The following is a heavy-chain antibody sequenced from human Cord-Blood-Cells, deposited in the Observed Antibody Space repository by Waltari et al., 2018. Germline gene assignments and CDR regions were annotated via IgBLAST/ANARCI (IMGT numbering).Heavy chain of an antibody. CDR2: IIPIFGTA. CDR3: ASSTGDDAFDI. V-gene: IGHV1-69*01. CDR1: GGTFSRYA. Sequence: QVQLVQSGAAVKKPGSSVTVSCTPSGGTFSRYAIRWVRQAPGQGLEWMGGIIPIFGTANYAQKFQGRVTITADESTSTAYMGLSSLRSEDTAVYYCASSTGDDAFDIWGQGTMVTVSS. J-gene: IGHJ3*02. D-gene: IGHD7-27*01.